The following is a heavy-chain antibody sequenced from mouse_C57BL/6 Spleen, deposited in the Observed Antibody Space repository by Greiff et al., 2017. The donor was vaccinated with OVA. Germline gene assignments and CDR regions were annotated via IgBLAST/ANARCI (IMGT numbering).Heavy chain of an antibody. D-gene: IGHD2-5*01. Sequence: QVQLQQPGAELVMPGASVKLSYKASGCTFTSYWMHWVKQRPGQGLEWIGEIDPSDSYTNYNQKFKGKSTLTVDKSSSTAYMQLSSLTSEDSAVYYCARRYSSYAMDYWGQGTSVTVSS. J-gene: IGHJ4*01. CDR1: GCTFTSYW. CDR3: ARRYSSYAMDY. V-gene: IGHV1-69*01. CDR2: IDPSDSYT.